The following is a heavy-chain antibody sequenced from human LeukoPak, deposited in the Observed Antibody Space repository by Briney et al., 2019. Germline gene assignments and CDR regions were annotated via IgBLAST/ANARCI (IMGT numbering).Heavy chain of an antibody. D-gene: IGHD3-22*01. CDR3: ALIGSGYSTFDY. V-gene: IGHV1-24*01. Sequence: AASVKVSCKVSGYTLTELSMHWVRQAPGKGLEWMGGFDPEDGETIYAQKFQGRVTMTEDTSTDTAYMELSSLRSEDTAVYYCALIGSGYSTFDYGGQGTLVTVSS. CDR1: GYTLTELS. CDR2: FDPEDGET. J-gene: IGHJ4*02.